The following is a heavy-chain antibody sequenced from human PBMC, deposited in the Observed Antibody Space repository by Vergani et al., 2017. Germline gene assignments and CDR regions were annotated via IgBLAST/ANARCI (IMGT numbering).Heavy chain of an antibody. V-gene: IGHV3-23*01. Sequence: EVQLLESGGGLVQPGGSLRLSCAASGFTFSSYAMNWVRQAPGKGLEWVSGISGSGGSTYYAGSVKGRFTISRDSSKNTLYLQMNSLSAGDTAVYYCAKANPRNSXYDYLYYYHAMDVWGQGTTVTVS. CDR2: ISGSGGST. D-gene: IGHD5-12*01. J-gene: IGHJ6*02. CDR1: GFTFSSYA. CDR3: AKANPRNSXYDYLYYYHAMDV.